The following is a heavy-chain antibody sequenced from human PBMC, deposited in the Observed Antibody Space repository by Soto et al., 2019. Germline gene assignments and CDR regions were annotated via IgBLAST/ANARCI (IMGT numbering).Heavy chain of an antibody. CDR3: ARDGVLGSSWSEYYYYGMDV. CDR2: ISAYNGNT. V-gene: IGHV1-18*01. J-gene: IGHJ6*02. CDR1: GYTFTSYG. Sequence: ASVKVSCKASGYTFTSYGISWVRQAPGQGLEWMGWISAYNGNTNYAQKLQGRVTITTDTSTSTAYMELSSLRSEDTAVYYCARDGVLGSSWSEYYYYGMDVWGQGTTVTVSS. D-gene: IGHD6-13*01.